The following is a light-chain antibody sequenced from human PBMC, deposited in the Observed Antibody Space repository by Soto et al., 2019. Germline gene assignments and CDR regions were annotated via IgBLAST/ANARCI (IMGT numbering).Light chain of an antibody. Sequence: DIQMTQSPSTLSASVGDTVTITCRASQSISSWLAWYQQKPGKAPKVLIYKSSSLESGVPSRFSGSGSGTEFTRTISSLQPVDSATYYCQQYNSYSYTFCQGTKLEIK. CDR1: QSISSW. J-gene: IGKJ2*01. V-gene: IGKV1-5*03. CDR2: KSS. CDR3: QQYNSYSYT.